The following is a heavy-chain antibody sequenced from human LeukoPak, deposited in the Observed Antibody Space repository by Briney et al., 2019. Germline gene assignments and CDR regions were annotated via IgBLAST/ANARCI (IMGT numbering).Heavy chain of an antibody. J-gene: IGHJ4*02. V-gene: IGHV3-15*01. D-gene: IGHD4-17*01. Sequence: PGGSLRLSCAASGLTFSNVWMSWVRQAPGKGLEWVGRIKSKTDGGTTDYAAPVKGRFTISTDDSKNTLHLQMNSLKTEDTAVYYCVRYGPRNYFDYWGQGTLVTVSS. CDR1: GLTFSNVW. CDR2: IKSKTDGGTT. CDR3: VRYGPRNYFDY.